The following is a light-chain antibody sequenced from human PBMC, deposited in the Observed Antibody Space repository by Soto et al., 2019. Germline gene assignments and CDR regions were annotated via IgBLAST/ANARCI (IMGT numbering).Light chain of an antibody. CDR3: QHGGDWPPET. CDR2: GAS. CDR1: QSVTGDY. V-gene: IGKV3-11*01. J-gene: IGKJ1*01. Sequence: EIMLTQSPVTLSLSPGERATLSCRASQSVTGDYLAWYQHKPGRTPRLLIYGASNRATGIPPRFSGSGSGTDFTLTISSLEPEDFAVYYCQHGGDWPPETFGQGTRVEIK.